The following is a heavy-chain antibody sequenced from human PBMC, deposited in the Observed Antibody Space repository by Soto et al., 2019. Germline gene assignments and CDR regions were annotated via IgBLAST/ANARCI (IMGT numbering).Heavy chain of an antibody. Sequence: HVTLKESGPVLVKPTEPLTLTCTVSGFSLSNGKVGVSWIRQPPGKALEWLAHIFSNDEKSYRTSLKSMLTISEHTSKSQVVLTMTNVDPVDTATYYCARILFGRSVAGGYFYMDVGGKGTTVTVSS. D-gene: IGHD6-19*01. CDR2: IFSNDEK. J-gene: IGHJ6*03. V-gene: IGHV2-26*01. CDR3: ARILFGRSVAGGYFYMDV. CDR1: GFSLSNGKVG.